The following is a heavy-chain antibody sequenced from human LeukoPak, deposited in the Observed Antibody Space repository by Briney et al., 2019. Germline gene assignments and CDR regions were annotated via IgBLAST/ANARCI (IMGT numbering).Heavy chain of an antibody. CDR2: FDPEDGET. J-gene: IGHJ3*02. D-gene: IGHD2-2*01. CDR3: ATPGREYQLLLYAFDI. CDR1: GYTLTELS. V-gene: IGHV1-24*01. Sequence: ASVKVSCKVSGYTLTELSMHWVRQAPGEGLEWMGGFDPEDGETIYAQKFQGRVTMTEDTSTDTAYMELSSLRSEDTAVYYCATPGREYQLLLYAFDIWGQGTMVTVSS.